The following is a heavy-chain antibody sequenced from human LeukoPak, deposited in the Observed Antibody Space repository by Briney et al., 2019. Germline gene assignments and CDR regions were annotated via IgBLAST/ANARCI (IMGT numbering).Heavy chain of an antibody. D-gene: IGHD6-19*01. Sequence: ASVKVSCKASGYTFTTYDMNWVRQATGQGLEWMGWMNPNSGNTGHTQKFQGRVTMTRNTSISTAYMELSSLRSEDTAVYYCARGRGSGHKENWFDPWGQGTLVTVSS. J-gene: IGHJ5*02. CDR1: GYTFTTYD. V-gene: IGHV1-8*01. CDR2: MNPNSGNT. CDR3: ARGRGSGHKENWFDP.